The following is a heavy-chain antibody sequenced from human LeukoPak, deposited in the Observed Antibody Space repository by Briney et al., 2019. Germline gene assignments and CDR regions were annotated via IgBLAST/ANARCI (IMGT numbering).Heavy chain of an antibody. J-gene: IGHJ6*03. D-gene: IGHD3-22*01. CDR3: VYYYDSSGYTDYYYMDV. CDR2: IIPTFGTA. CDR1: AGTFSSYA. V-gene: IGHV1-69*05. Sequence: ASAQISSKASAGTFSSYAISRVRQAPGQGLEWMGGIIPTFGTANYAQKYQGRVTITTDETTSTAYMELSSLRSEDTAVYYCVYYYDSSGYTDYYYMDVWGRGATVIV.